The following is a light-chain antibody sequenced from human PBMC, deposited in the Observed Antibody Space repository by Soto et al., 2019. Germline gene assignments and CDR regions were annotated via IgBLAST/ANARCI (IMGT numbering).Light chain of an antibody. CDR2: ANS. CDR3: QSYDSSLSGYV. CDR1: SSNIGAGYD. J-gene: IGLJ1*01. V-gene: IGLV1-40*01. Sequence: VLTQPPSVSGAPGQRVTISCTGSSSNIGAGYDVHWYQQLPGAAPKLLIYANSNRPSGVPGRFSGSKSGTSASLAITGLQAEDEADYYCQSYDSSLSGYVFGTGTKVTVL.